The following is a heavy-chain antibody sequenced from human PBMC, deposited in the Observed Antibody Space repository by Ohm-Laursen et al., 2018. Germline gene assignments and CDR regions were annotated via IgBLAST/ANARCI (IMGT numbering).Heavy chain of an antibody. CDR1: GGSISSYY. V-gene: IGHV4-4*07. D-gene: IGHD4/OR15-4a*01. Sequence: GTPSLTCTVSGGSISSYYWSWIRQPAGEGLEWIGRIYSSGSTYYNPSLKSRVTLSVDTSKNQFSLKLTSVAAADTAVYYCARTQANYYYFDYWGQGALVTVSS. CDR3: ARTQANYYYFDY. CDR2: IYSSGST. J-gene: IGHJ4*02.